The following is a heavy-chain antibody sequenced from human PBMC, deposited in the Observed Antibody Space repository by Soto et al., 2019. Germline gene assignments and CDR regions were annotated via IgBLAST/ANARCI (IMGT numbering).Heavy chain of an antibody. CDR3: ARASRGDYCIADSCYADY. CDR1: GYDFSNYG. V-gene: IGHV1-18*01. J-gene: IGHJ4*02. CDR2: ISPYSGES. D-gene: IGHD2-15*01. Sequence: QVQLVQSGAEVKKPGASVKVSCKASGYDFSNYGISWVRQAPGQGLEWMGWISPYSGESNYAQKFQGRLTVNLDTSTSTVYMGLGSLRSDDTAVFYCARASRGDYCIADSCYADYWGQGTLVTVSS.